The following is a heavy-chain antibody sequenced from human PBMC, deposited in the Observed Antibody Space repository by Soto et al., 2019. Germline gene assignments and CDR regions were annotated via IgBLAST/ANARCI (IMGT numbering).Heavy chain of an antibody. CDR1: GYSFTSYW. D-gene: IGHD4-17*01. CDR3: ARAFYLDDYGDYDFYYYYGMDV. Sequence: PGESLKISCKGSGYSFTSYWISWVRQMPGKGLEWMGRIDPSDSYTNYSPSFQGHVTISADKSISTAYLQWSSLKASDTAMYYCARAFYLDDYGDYDFYYYYGMDVWGQGTTVTVSS. J-gene: IGHJ6*02. CDR2: IDPSDSYT. V-gene: IGHV5-10-1*01.